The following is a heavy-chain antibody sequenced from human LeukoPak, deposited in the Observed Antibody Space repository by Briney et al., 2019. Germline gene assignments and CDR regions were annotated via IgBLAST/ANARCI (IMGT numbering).Heavy chain of an antibody. Sequence: PGRSLRLSCAASGFTFSSYGMHWVRQAPGKGLEWVAVIRYDGSNKYYADSVKGRFTISRDNSKNTLYLQMNSLRAEDTAVYYCAKDGTAAKLAAAGTRGLDYWGQGTLVTVSS. CDR3: AKDGTAAKLAAAGTRGLDY. D-gene: IGHD6-13*01. CDR1: GFTFSSYG. CDR2: IRYDGSNK. J-gene: IGHJ4*02. V-gene: IGHV3-30*02.